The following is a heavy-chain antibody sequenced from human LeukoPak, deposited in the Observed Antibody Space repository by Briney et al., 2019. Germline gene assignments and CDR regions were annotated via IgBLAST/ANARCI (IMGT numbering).Heavy chain of an antibody. J-gene: IGHJ4*02. CDR1: GGSFSGYY. Sequence: SETLSLTCAVYGGSFSGYYWSWVRQPPGKGLEWIGEINHSGSTNYNPSLKSRVTISVDTSKNQFSLKLSSVTAADTAVYYCARGLYDFWSGHYPGRYFDYWGQGTLVTVSS. D-gene: IGHD3-3*01. V-gene: IGHV4-34*01. CDR2: INHSGST. CDR3: ARGLYDFWSGHYPGRYFDY.